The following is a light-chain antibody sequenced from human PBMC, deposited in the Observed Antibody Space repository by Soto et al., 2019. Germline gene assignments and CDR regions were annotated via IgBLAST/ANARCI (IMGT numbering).Light chain of an antibody. CDR1: QSVLYSSKNKNY. J-gene: IGKJ2*01. Sequence: DIVMTQSPDSLAVSLGERATINCKSSQSVLYSSKNKNYLAWYQQKPGQPPKLLIYWASTRESGVPDRFSGSGSGTDFTRTISSLQAEDVAVYYCQQYYSTPYTLGQGTKLEIK. CDR2: WAS. V-gene: IGKV4-1*01. CDR3: QQYYSTPYT.